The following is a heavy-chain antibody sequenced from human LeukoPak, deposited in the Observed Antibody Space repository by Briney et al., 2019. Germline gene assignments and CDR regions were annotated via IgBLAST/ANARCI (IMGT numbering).Heavy chain of an antibody. CDR2: ISGSGGST. J-gene: IGHJ4*02. CDR3: AKDRSSSWYGGDY. D-gene: IGHD6-13*01. V-gene: IGHV3-23*01. Sequence: ASVKVSCKASGGTFSSYAMSWVRQAPGKGLEWVSAISGSGGSTYYADSVKGRFTISRDNSKNTLYLQMNSLRAEDTAVYYCAKDRSSSWYGGDYWGQGTLVTVSS. CDR1: GGTFSSYA.